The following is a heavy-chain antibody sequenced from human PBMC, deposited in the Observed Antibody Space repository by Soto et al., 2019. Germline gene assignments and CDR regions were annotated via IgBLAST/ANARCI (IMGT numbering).Heavy chain of an antibody. Sequence: GESLRLSCAASGLTFSDYYMSWIRQAPGKGLEWVSYISSSGSTIYYADSVKGRFTISRDNAKNSLYLQMNSLRAEDTAVYYCAREEYSYGYYYMDVWGKGTTVTVSS. CDR1: GLTFSDYY. D-gene: IGHD5-18*01. J-gene: IGHJ6*03. CDR2: ISSSGSTI. CDR3: AREEYSYGYYYMDV. V-gene: IGHV3-11*01.